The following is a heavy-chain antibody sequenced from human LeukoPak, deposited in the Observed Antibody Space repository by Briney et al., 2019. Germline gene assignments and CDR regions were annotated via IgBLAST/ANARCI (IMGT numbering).Heavy chain of an antibody. J-gene: IGHJ3*02. CDR3: ARPRQWHRNDAFDI. CDR2: INPGDSDT. Sequence: GESLKISCKGSGYSFTTYWIAWVRQMPGKGLEWMGIINPGDSDTRYSPSFQGQVTISADQSISTAHLQWNSLKASDPAMYYCARPRQWHRNDAFDIWGQGTMVIVSS. V-gene: IGHV5-51*01. CDR1: GYSFTTYW. D-gene: IGHD6-19*01.